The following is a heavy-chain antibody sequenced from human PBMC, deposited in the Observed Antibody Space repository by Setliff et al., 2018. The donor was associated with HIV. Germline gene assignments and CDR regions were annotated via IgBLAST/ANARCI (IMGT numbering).Heavy chain of an antibody. D-gene: IGHD4-17*01. CDR1: GGSISSGGYY. Sequence: SETLSLTCTVSGGSISSGGYYWSWIRQHPGKGLEWIGYIYYSGITYYNPSLKSRVTISVDTSKNQFSLKLSSVTAADTAVYYCARDYGDTPSYYYYYGMDVWGQGTTVTVSS. CDR3: ARDYGDTPSYYYYYGMDV. CDR2: IYYSGIT. V-gene: IGHV4-31*03. J-gene: IGHJ6*02.